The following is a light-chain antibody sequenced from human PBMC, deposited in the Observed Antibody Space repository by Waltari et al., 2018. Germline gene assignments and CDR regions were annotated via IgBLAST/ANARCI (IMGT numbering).Light chain of an antibody. V-gene: IGLV2-8*01. J-gene: IGLJ1*01. Sequence: QSALTQPPSASGSPGQSVTISCTGTGSDVGDFNLVSRYQQRPGKAPKLLMFELNKRPSGVSSRFSGSKSANAASLTISGLQAEDEGDYYCGSYTVTNNLYVFGTGTKVTVL. CDR3: GSYTVTNNLYV. CDR1: GSDVGDFNL. CDR2: ELN.